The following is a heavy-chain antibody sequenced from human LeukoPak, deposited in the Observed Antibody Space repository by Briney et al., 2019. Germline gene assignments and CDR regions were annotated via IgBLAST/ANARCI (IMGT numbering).Heavy chain of an antibody. J-gene: IGHJ4*02. V-gene: IGHV5-51*01. CDR2: IYAGDSDT. CDR1: GYTFAYHW. Sequence: GESLKISCKTSGYTFAYHWIGWVRQMPRVGLEWIGIIYAGDSDTRYSPSFQGQVTISADTSTRTAYLQWSSLKASDTAMYYCARERGYYCSTGSCYFAYWGQGTQVTVS. D-gene: IGHD2-15*01. CDR3: ARERGYYCSTGSCYFAY.